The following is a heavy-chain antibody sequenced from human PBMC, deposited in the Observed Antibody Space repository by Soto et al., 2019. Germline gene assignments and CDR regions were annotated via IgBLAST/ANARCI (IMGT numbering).Heavy chain of an antibody. CDR2: ISAYNGNT. V-gene: IGHV1-18*01. CDR3: ARVRCRSSSCYGYYYDGMDV. J-gene: IGHJ6*02. Sequence: GASVKVSCKASGYTFTSYGISWVRQAPGQGLKWMGWISAYNGNTNYAQKLQGRVTMTTDTSTSTAYMELRSLRSDDTAVYYCARVRCRSSSCYGYYYDGMDVWGQGTTVTVSS. D-gene: IGHD2-2*01. CDR1: GYTFTSYG.